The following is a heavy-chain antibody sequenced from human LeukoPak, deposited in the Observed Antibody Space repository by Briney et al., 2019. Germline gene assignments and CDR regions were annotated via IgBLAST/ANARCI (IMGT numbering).Heavy chain of an antibody. CDR3: ARGGAYD. V-gene: IGHV1-46*01. D-gene: IGHD3-16*01. J-gene: IGHJ4*02. CDR2: INPSGGST. CDR1: GYTFTNYN. Sequence: ASVKVSCKASGYTFTNYNMHWVRQAPGQGLEWMGRINPSGGSTIYAQMFQGRVTVTRDTVTSTVYLELSSLRSEDTAVYYCARGGAYDWGQGTLVTVSS.